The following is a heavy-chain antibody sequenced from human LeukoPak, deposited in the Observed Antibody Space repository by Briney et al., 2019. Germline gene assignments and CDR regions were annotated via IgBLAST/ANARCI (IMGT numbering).Heavy chain of an antibody. CDR3: ARGFGWEQQLVPFFDY. CDR2: IKQDGSEK. J-gene: IGHJ4*02. D-gene: IGHD6-13*01. V-gene: IGHV3-7*01. CDR1: GFTFSSYS. Sequence: GGSLRLSCAASGFTFSSYSMNRVRQAPGKGLEWVANIKQDGSEKYYVDSVKGRFTISRDNAKNSLYLQMNSLRAEDTAVYYCARGFGWEQQLVPFFDYWGQGTLVTVSS.